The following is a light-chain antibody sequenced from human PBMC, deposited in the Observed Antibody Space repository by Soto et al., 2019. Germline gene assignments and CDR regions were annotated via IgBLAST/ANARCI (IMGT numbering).Light chain of an antibody. CDR3: QQYYSNPELT. CDR1: QSLLYSSNNKNY. Sequence: IVMTQSPDSLAVSLGERATINCKSSQSLLYSSNNKNYLAWYQQKPGQPPKLLIYWASTRASGVPARFSGSGSGTDFTLTISSLQAEDVAVYYCQQYYSNPELTFSGGTKVEIK. J-gene: IGKJ4*01. V-gene: IGKV4-1*01. CDR2: WAS.